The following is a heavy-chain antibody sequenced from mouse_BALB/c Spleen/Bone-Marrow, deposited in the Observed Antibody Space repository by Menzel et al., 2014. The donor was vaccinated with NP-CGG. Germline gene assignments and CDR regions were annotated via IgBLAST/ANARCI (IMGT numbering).Heavy chain of an antibody. CDR2: INPDSSTI. J-gene: IGHJ3*01. D-gene: IGHD1-1*01. Sequence: EVKLLESGGGLVQPGGSLKLSCAASGFDFSRYWMSWVRQAPGKGLEWIGEINPDSSTINYAPSLKDKFILSRDNAKNTLYLQMSEVRSDDTALYYCARLSYYGRFAYWGQGTLVTVSA. CDR1: GFDFSRYW. V-gene: IGHV4-1*02. CDR3: ARLSYYGRFAY.